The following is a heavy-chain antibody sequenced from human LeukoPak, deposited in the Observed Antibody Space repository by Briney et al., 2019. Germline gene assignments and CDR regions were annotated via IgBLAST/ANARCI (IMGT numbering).Heavy chain of an antibody. J-gene: IGHJ3*02. CDR1: GFTFSSYG. Sequence: GRSLRLSCAASGFTFSSYGMHWVRQAPGKGLEWVAVIWYDGSNKYYADSVKGRFTISRDNSKNTLYLQMNSLRAEDTAVYYCARDAPDTAMANAFDIWAKGQWSPSLQ. D-gene: IGHD5-18*01. CDR2: IWYDGSNK. CDR3: ARDAPDTAMANAFDI. V-gene: IGHV3-33*01.